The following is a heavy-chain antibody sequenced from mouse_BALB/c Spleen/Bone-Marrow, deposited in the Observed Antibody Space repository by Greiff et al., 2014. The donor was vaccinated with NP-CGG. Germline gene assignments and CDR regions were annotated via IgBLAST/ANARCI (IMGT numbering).Heavy chain of an antibody. Sequence: VQLKESGGGLVKPGGSLKLSCAASGFTFSDYYMYWVRQTPEKRLEWVATISDGGGYTYYPDSVKGRFTISRDNAKNNLYLQMSSLKSEDTAMYYCARGGQLGAMDYWGQGTSVTVSS. V-gene: IGHV5-4*02. CDR2: ISDGGGYT. CDR1: GFTFSDYY. CDR3: ARGGQLGAMDY. J-gene: IGHJ4*01. D-gene: IGHD3-2*01.